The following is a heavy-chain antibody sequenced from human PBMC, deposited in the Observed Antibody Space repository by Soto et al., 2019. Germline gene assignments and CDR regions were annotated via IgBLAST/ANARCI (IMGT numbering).Heavy chain of an antibody. CDR2: INHSGST. J-gene: IGHJ6*02. V-gene: IGHV4-34*01. Sequence: SETLSLTCAVYGGSFSGYYWSWIRQPPGKGLEWIGEINHSGSTNYNPSLKSRVTISVDTSKNQFPLKLSSVTAADTAVYYCARAATYYYYGMDVWGQGTTVTVSS. CDR3: ARAATYYYYGMDV. D-gene: IGHD2-15*01. CDR1: GGSFSGYY.